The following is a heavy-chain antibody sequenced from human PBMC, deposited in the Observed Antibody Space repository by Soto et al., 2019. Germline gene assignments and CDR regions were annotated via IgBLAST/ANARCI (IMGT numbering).Heavy chain of an antibody. J-gene: IGHJ4*02. CDR3: AREYYGLLTGYYTDY. CDR2: ISGDGVTT. CDR1: GFPFSSYW. D-gene: IGHD3-9*01. Sequence: EVQLVESGGDLVQRGGSLRLSCVASGFPFSSYWMHWVRHTPGKGLDWVARISGDGVTTYYADSVTGRFTVSRDNAKNTLSLQISGLRAKDTAVYYCAREYYGLLTGYYTDYWGQGTLVSVSS. V-gene: IGHV3-74*01.